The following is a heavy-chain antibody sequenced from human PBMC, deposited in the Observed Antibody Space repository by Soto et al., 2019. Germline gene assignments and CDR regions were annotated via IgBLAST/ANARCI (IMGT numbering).Heavy chain of an antibody. V-gene: IGHV3-15*01. D-gene: IGHD5-12*01. Sequence: EVQLVESGGGLVQPGGSLRLSCAASGFTFSNAWMTWVRQAPGKGLEWVGRVKNKTDGCTIDYAAPVKDRFTISRDDSKNTLSLQMNSLKTEDTAVYYCIGTYSGSSMRFDYWGQGTLVTVSS. J-gene: IGHJ4*02. CDR1: GFTFSNAW. CDR3: IGTYSGSSMRFDY. CDR2: VKNKTDGCTI.